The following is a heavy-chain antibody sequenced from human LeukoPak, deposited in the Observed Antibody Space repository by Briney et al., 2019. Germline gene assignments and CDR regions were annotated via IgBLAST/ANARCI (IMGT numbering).Heavy chain of an antibody. CDR1: GGSISSYY. CDR2: IYYSGST. Sequence: SETLSLTCTVSGGSISSYYWSWIRQPPGKGLEWIGYIYYSGSTNYNPSLKSRVTISVDTSKNQFSLKLSSVTAADTAVYYCARPLSVWANWFDPWGQGTLVTVSS. CDR3: ARPLSVWANWFDP. J-gene: IGHJ5*02. D-gene: IGHD1-14*01. V-gene: IGHV4-59*08.